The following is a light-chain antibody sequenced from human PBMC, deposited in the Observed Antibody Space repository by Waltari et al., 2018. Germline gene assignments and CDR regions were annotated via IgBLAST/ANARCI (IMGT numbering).Light chain of an antibody. CDR2: DSS. V-gene: IGKV3-11*01. Sequence: EIVLTQSPAILSLSPGERATLFCRASQSVGNFLAWYQLKPGQPPRLLIYDSSSRATGIPPRFSGSGSGTDFTLTISSLEPEDFAVYYCQHRSKWPPLTFGGGTKVEIK. J-gene: IGKJ4*01. CDR1: QSVGNF. CDR3: QHRSKWPPLT.